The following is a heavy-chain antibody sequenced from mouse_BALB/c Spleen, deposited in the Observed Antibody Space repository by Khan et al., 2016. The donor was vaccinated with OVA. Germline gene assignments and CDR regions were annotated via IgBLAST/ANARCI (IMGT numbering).Heavy chain of an antibody. V-gene: IGHV1-80*01. CDR3: ARSWYGYVAY. Sequence: QIQLVQSGAELVRPAPSLKISCTASGYAFSNYLMNWVKQGPGQGLEWIGQIYPGDGNTNNNGKFKDQATLTADKSSSTAYMQLSSLTSDDSADYFCARSWYGYVAYWGQGTMGTVSA. J-gene: IGHJ3*01. D-gene: IGHD1-2*01. CDR1: GYAFSNYL. CDR2: IYPGDGNT.